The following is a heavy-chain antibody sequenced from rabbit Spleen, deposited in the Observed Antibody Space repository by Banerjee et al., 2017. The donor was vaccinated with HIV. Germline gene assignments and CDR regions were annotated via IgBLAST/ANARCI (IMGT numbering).Heavy chain of an antibody. D-gene: IGHD1-1*01. CDR2: IIPGFDIR. J-gene: IGHJ4*01. CDR1: GIDFNHYG. Sequence: QELVESGGSLVQPGESLKLSCKASGIDFNHYGISWVRQAPGKGLEWIAYIIPGFDIRNVATSVKGRFTISSDNAQNTVYLQLNSLTAADTATYFCVRDKASISGDYVGYGVGTFDLWGPGTLVTVS. CDR3: VRDKASISGDYVGYGVGTFDL. V-gene: IGHV1S7*01.